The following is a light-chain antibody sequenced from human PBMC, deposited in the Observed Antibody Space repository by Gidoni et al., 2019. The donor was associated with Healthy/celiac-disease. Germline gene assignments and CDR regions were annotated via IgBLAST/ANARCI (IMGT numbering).Light chain of an antibody. V-gene: IGKV1-33*01. J-gene: IGKJ3*01. Sequence: DIQMTQSPSPLSASVGDRVTITFQASQDISNYLNLYQQKPGKAPKLLIYDSSNLETGVPSRFSGSGSGTDFTFTISSLQPEDIATYYFQQYDNLPRTFGPGTKVDIK. CDR3: QQYDNLPRT. CDR2: DSS. CDR1: QDISNY.